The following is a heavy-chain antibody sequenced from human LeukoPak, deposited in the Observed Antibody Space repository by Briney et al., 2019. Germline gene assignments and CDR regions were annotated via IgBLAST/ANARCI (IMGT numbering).Heavy chain of an antibody. V-gene: IGHV3-74*01. CDR2: INTDGRTI. CDR1: GFTFSRYW. D-gene: IGHD2-2*01. J-gene: IGHJ4*02. Sequence: GGSLRLSCAASGFTFSRYWMHWVRQAPGKGLVWVSRINTDGRTITYADSVKGRFTISRDNAKNSLYLQMNSLRAEDTAVYYCARVMSSTNLDYWGQGTLVTVSS. CDR3: ARVMSSTNLDY.